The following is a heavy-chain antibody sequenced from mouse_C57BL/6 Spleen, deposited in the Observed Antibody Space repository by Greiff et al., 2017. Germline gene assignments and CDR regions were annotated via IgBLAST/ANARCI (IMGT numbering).Heavy chain of an antibody. CDR1: GFTFSDSG. CDR2: ISSGSSTI. J-gene: IGHJ2*01. V-gene: IGHV5-17*01. CDR3: ARPYDGFCDY. Sequence: EVKLMESGGGLVKPGGSLKLSCAASGFTFSDSGLHWVRQAPEKGLEWVAYISSGSSTIYYADTVKGRFTISRDNAKNTLFLQMTSLRSEDTAMYYCARPYDGFCDYWGQGTTLTVSS. D-gene: IGHD2-3*01.